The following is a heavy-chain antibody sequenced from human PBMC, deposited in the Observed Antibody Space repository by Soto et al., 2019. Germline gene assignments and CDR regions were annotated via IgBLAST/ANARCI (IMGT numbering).Heavy chain of an antibody. CDR2: IYYSGST. D-gene: IGHD6-13*01. J-gene: IGHJ4*02. V-gene: IGHV4-59*08. CDR3: ARHRWGSSSWYYFDY. CDR1: GGSISSYY. Sequence: QSQTLSLTCTVSGGSISSYYWSWIRQPPGKGLEWIGYIYYSGSTNYNPSLKSRVTISVDTSKNQFSLKLSSVTAADTAVYYCARHRWGSSSWYYFDYWGQGTLVTVSS.